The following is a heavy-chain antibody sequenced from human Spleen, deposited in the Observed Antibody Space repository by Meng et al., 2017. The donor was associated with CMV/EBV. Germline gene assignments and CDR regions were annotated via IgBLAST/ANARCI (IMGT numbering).Heavy chain of an antibody. CDR2: IYYSGST. Sequence: SETLSLTCTVSGGSISSSSYYWGWIRQPPGKGLEWIGSIYYSGSTYYNPSLKSRVTISVDTSKNQFSLKLSSVTAADTAVYYCARGTIVVVHGMDVWGQGTTVTVSS. CDR3: ARGTIVVVHGMDV. J-gene: IGHJ6*02. D-gene: IGHD2-2*01. CDR1: GGSISSSSYY. V-gene: IGHV4-39*07.